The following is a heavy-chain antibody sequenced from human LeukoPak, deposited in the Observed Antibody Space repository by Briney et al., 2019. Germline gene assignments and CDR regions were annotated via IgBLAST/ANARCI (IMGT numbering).Heavy chain of an antibody. CDR1: GGTFSSYA. Sequence: GASVKVSCKASGGTFSSYAISWVRQAPGQGLEWMGWINPNSGGTNYAQKFQGWVTMTRDTSISTAYMELSRLRSDDTAVYYCARGPAANYYYYYGMDVWGQGTTVTVSS. CDR2: INPNSGGT. J-gene: IGHJ6*02. D-gene: IGHD2-15*01. V-gene: IGHV1-2*04. CDR3: ARGPAANYYYYYGMDV.